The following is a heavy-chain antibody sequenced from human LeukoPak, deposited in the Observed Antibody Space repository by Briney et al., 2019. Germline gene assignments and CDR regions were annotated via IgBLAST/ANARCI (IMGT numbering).Heavy chain of an antibody. J-gene: IGHJ4*02. CDR1: GFTFSSYS. CDR2: ISSSSSYI. D-gene: IGHD2-8*02. V-gene: IGHV3-21*01. Sequence: PGGSLRLSCAASGFTFSSYSMNWVRQAPGKGLEWVSSISSSSSYIYYADSVKGRFTISRDNAKNSLYLQMNSLRAEDTAVYYCARDIKVGSGPGGSFDYWGQGTLVTVSS. CDR3: ARDIKVGSGPGGSFDY.